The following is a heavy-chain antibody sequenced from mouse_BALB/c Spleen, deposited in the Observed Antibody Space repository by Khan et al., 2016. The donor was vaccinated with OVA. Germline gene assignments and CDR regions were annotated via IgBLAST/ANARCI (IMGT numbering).Heavy chain of an antibody. CDR2: IWGGGGT. CDR1: GFSLSRYN. J-gene: IGHJ4*01. CDR3: ARAYYRYDGYYAMDY. Sequence: QVQLKESGPGLVAPSQSLSITCTVSGFSLSRYNIHWVRQPPGKGLEWLGMIWGGGGTDYNSPLKSRLNISKDNSKSQVFSKKNSLQTDETAMYYCARAYYRYDGYYAMDYWGQGISVTVSS. D-gene: IGHD2-14*01. V-gene: IGHV2-6-4*01.